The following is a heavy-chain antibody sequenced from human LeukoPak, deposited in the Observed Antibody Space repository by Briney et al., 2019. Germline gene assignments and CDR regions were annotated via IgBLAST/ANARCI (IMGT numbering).Heavy chain of an antibody. Sequence: ASVKVSCKASGYTFTGYYMHWVRQAPGQGLEWMGWINPKSGGTNYAQKFQGRVTMTRDTSISTAYMELSRLRSDDTAVYYCAREAAAAGENYFDYWGQGTLVTVSS. CDR2: INPKSGGT. J-gene: IGHJ4*02. CDR1: GYTFTGYY. V-gene: IGHV1-2*02. D-gene: IGHD6-13*01. CDR3: AREAAAAGENYFDY.